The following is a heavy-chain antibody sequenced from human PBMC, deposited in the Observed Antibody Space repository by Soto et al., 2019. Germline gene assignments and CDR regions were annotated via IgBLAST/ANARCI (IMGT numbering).Heavy chain of an antibody. Sequence: GGSLRLSCVASGFSFSDYYMNWVRQAPGKGLEWVSDISSMSTYSKYADSVKGRFTISRDNAKKSLYLQMTSLRAEDTAVYYCARGGDTALALYGMDVWGQGTTVTVSS. D-gene: IGHD5-18*01. J-gene: IGHJ6*02. CDR1: GFSFSDYY. CDR2: ISSMSTYS. CDR3: ARGGDTALALYGMDV. V-gene: IGHV3-11*06.